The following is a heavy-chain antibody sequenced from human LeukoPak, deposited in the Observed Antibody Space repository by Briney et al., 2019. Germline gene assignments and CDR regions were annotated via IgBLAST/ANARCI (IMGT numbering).Heavy chain of an antibody. D-gene: IGHD6-13*01. CDR2: ISGSGDST. CDR3: AKTRPLDSSSWSHGDY. CDR1: GLTFSTYI. Sequence: GGSLRLSCVASGLTFSTYIMSWVRQAPGKGLEWVSAISGSGDSTYYGDSVKGRFTISRDNSKNTLYLQMNSLRAEDTAVYYCAKTRPLDSSSWSHGDYWGQGTLVTVSS. J-gene: IGHJ4*02. V-gene: IGHV3-23*01.